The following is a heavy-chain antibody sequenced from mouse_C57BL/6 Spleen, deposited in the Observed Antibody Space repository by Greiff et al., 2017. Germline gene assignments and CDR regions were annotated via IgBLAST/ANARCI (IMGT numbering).Heavy chain of an antibody. Sequence: EVQLQQSGPELVKPGASVKIPCKASGYTFTDYNMDWVKQSHGKSLEWIGDINPNNGGTIYNQKFKGKATLTVDKSSSTAYMELRSLTSEDTAVYYCARRGTVLYFDYWGQGTTLTVSS. V-gene: IGHV1-18*01. D-gene: IGHD4-1*01. CDR2: INPNNGGT. CDR1: GYTFTDYN. CDR3: ARRGTVLYFDY. J-gene: IGHJ2*01.